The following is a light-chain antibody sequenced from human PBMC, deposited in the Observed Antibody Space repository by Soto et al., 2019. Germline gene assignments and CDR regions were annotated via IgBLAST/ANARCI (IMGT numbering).Light chain of an antibody. CDR3: QQYGSSPRIT. CDR1: QSISSNS. J-gene: IGKJ5*01. V-gene: IGKV3-20*01. CDR2: GAS. Sequence: EMVLTQSPGTLSLSPGERATLSCRASQSISSNSLAWYQQKPGQAPRLFIYGASSRATGIPDRFSGSGSGTHCTLTISRLEPEDFGLYYCQQYGSSPRITFGQGTRLEIK.